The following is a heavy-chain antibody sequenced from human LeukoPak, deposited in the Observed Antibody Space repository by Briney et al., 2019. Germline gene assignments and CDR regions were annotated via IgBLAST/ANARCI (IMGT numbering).Heavy chain of an antibody. D-gene: IGHD3-22*01. Sequence: SETLSLTCTVSGGSISSSSYYWGWIRQPPGKGLEWIGSIYTSGSTNYNPSLKSRVTISVDTSKNQFSLKLSSVTAADTAVYYCARVIIPGYYEGWGQGTLVTVSS. CDR1: GGSISSSSYY. CDR3: ARVIIPGYYEG. CDR2: IYTSGST. V-gene: IGHV4-39*07. J-gene: IGHJ4*02.